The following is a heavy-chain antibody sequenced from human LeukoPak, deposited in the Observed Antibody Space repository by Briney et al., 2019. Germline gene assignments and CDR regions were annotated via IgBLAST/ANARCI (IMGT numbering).Heavy chain of an antibody. CDR3: ARDTSPVSNPGYFDY. CDR2: INPNSGGT. CDR1: GYTFTGYY. D-gene: IGHD2-8*01. Sequence: ASVKVSCKASGYTFTGYYMHWVRQAPGQGLEWMGWINPNSGGTNYAQKFQGRVTMTRDTSISTAYMELSRLRSDDTAVYYCARDTSPVSNPGYFDYWGQGTLVTVSS. V-gene: IGHV1-2*02. J-gene: IGHJ4*02.